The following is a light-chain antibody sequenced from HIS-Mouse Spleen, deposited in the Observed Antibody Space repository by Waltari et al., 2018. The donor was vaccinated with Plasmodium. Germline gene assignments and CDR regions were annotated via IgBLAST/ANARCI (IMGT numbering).Light chain of an antibody. CDR2: DAS. Sequence: DIQMTQSPSSLSASVGDRVTITCQASQDISNYLNWYQQKPGKAPKLLIYDASNLETGVPSRFSGSGAGTDFTFTISSLQPEDIETYYCQQYNSYSWTFGQGTKVEIK. CDR3: QQYNSYSWT. J-gene: IGKJ1*01. V-gene: IGKV1-33*01. CDR1: QDISNY.